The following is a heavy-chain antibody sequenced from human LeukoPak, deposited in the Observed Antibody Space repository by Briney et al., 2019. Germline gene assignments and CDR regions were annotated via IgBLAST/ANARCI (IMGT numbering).Heavy chain of an antibody. Sequence: GGSLRLSCAASGFTFTSYAMYWVRQAPGKGLEWVAVISYDGSNKFYADSVKGRFTISRDNSKNTLYLQMNSLRAEDTAVYYCARDSEPLGGWYGGSYYFDYWGQGTLVTVSS. V-gene: IGHV3-30-3*01. J-gene: IGHJ4*02. CDR1: GFTFTSYA. CDR2: ISYDGSNK. CDR3: ARDSEPLGGWYGGSYYFDY. D-gene: IGHD6-19*01.